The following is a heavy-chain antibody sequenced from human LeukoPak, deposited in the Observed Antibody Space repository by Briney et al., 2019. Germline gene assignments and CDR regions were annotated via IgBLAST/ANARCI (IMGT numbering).Heavy chain of an antibody. CDR1: AFSLNTYN. Sequence: GGSLRLSCAASAFSLNTYNMNWVRRAPGKGLQFVSSVSYTGTYIYYADSVKGRFTISRDNAQSSVYLQMNSLRAEDTAVYYCVRDRGTYRPIDYWGQGTLVTVSS. CDR2: VSYTGTYI. J-gene: IGHJ4*02. CDR3: VRDRGTYRPIDY. V-gene: IGHV3-21*04. D-gene: IGHD1-26*01.